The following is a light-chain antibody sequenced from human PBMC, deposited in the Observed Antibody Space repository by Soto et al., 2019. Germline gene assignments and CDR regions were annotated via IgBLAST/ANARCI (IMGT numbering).Light chain of an antibody. Sequence: QSVLTQPPSASGTPGQRVTISCFGANSNIGSNSVNWYQQLPGTAPKLLFYRDDQRPSGVPDHFSASKSATSASLAIGGLRSEDEAEYFCAAWDDTLNGDVFGGGTKLTVL. V-gene: IGLV1-44*01. CDR3: AAWDDTLNGDV. CDR2: RDD. J-gene: IGLJ1*01. CDR1: NSNIGSNS.